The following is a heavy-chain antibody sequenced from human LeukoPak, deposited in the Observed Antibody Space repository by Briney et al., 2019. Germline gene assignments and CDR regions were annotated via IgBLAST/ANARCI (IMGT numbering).Heavy chain of an antibody. CDR3: ARDRDYDSSSSPDY. V-gene: IGHV3-21*01. CDR1: VFTFSSYS. Sequence: GGCLRLSCAASVFTFSSYSMNWVRQAPWKGLEWVSSISSSSYIYYADSVKGRFTISRDNAKNSLYLQMNSLRAEDTAVYYCARDRDYDSSSSPDYWGQGTLVTVSS. D-gene: IGHD6-6*01. J-gene: IGHJ4*02. CDR2: ISSSSYI.